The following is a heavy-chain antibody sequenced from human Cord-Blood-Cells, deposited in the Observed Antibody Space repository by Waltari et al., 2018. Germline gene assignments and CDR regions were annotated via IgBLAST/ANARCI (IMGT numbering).Heavy chain of an antibody. Sequence: EVQLVESGGGLVQPGGSLRLSCEASGFTFSSYSMNWVRQAPGKGLEWVSYISSSSTIYYADSVKGRFTISRDNAKNSLYLQMNSLRDEDTAVYYCASGPFDYWGQGTLVTVSS. CDR2: ISSSSTI. CDR1: GFTFSSYS. V-gene: IGHV3-48*02. CDR3: ASGPFDY. J-gene: IGHJ4*02.